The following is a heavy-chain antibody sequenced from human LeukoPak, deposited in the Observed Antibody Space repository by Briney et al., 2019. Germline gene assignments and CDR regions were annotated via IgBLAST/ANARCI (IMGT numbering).Heavy chain of an antibody. V-gene: IGHV1-18*04. J-gene: IGHJ6*03. Sequence: ASVKVSCKASGYSFTSYYMHWVRQAPGQGLEWMGWISAYNGNTNYAQKLQGRVTMTTDTSTSTAYMELRSLRSDDTAVYYCARSKPYGPPPYYYYYYMDAWGKGTTVTVSS. CDR3: ARSKPYGPPPYYYYYYMDA. D-gene: IGHD4-17*01. CDR1: GYSFTSYY. CDR2: ISAYNGNT.